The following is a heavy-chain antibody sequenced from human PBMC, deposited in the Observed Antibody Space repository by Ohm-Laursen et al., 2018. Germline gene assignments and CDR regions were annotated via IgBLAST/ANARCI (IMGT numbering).Heavy chain of an antibody. D-gene: IGHD3-3*01. J-gene: IGHJ6*02. V-gene: IGHV3-74*01. CDR1: GFTFSNYW. CDR3: ARDAPNYKTISGVVTALGMDV. Sequence: SLRLSCSATGFTFSNYWMHWVRQAPGRGLVWVSRINGDGTITNYADSVKGRFTITRDNAKNTVNLQMNSLRAEDTAVYYCARDAPNYKTISGVVTALGMDVWGQGTTITVSS. CDR2: INGDGTIT.